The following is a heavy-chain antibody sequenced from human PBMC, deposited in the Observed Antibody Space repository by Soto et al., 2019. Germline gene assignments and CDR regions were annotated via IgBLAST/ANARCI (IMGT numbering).Heavy chain of an antibody. V-gene: IGHV3-21*06. J-gene: IGHJ4*02. CDR2: ITSSSSYI. Sequence: GGSLRLSCAASGFTFSTYTMNWVRQTPGKGLEWVSSITSSSSYIYYADSVKGRFTISRDNGRNSLYLQMNSLRAEDTAVYYCARGELVHFDYWGQGTLVTVSS. CDR1: GFTFSTYT. D-gene: IGHD1-26*01. CDR3: ARGELVHFDY.